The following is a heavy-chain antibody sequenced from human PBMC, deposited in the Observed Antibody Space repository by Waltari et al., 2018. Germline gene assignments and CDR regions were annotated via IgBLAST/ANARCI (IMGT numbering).Heavy chain of an antibody. D-gene: IGHD2-8*02. CDR2: IWDDGSEK. CDR3: AKDVGTTGNRISLGAMDV. Sequence: HLVESGGGVVQPGRSLRLSCAASGFTFRNTGMHWVRQAPGKGLEWVAIIWDDGSEKSHADSVKGRLSISRDNSKDTVYLQMNSLRVEDTAVYYCAKDVGTTGNRISLGAMDVWGQGTTVTVSS. V-gene: IGHV3-33*03. J-gene: IGHJ6*02. CDR1: GFTFRNTG.